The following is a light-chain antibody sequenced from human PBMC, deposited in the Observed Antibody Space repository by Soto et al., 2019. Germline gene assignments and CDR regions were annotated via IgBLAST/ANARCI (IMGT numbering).Light chain of an antibody. J-gene: IGKJ5*01. CDR3: QQYNTYSVT. CDR2: GAS. Sequence: DIQMTQSPSVLSPSVGDRVTITCRASQNIVNWLAWYQQKPGKAPKILIYGASTLERGVPSRFSGSGSGTEFTLTITNLQPDDFATYYCQQYNTYSVTFGQGTRLEIK. V-gene: IGKV1-5*01. CDR1: QNIVNW.